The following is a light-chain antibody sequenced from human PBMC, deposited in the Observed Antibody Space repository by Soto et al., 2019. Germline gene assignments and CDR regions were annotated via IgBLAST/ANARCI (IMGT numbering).Light chain of an antibody. CDR2: EVT. J-gene: IGLJ2*01. Sequence: QSALTQPPSASGSLGQSVTISCTGTSSDIGTYNYVSWYQHHPGKAPKLIIYEVTKRPSGVPDRFSGSKSGNTASLTVSGLQDEEEDDYCCSSFADSTVVFGGGTKLTVL. CDR3: SSFADSTVV. V-gene: IGLV2-8*01. CDR1: SSDIGTYNY.